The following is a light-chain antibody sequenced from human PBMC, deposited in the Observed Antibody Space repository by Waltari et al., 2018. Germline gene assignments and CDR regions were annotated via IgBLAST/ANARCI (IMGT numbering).Light chain of an antibody. CDR3: QQYNTWPPTT. J-gene: IGKJ4*01. CDR1: QSVSSN. Sequence: EIVMTQSPATLSVSPGERATLSCRASQSVSSNLAWYQQRPGQAPRLLIYGASSRATGIPARFSGSWSGTEFTLTITSLQSEDFAVYYCQQYNTWPPTTFGGGTKVEIK. V-gene: IGKV3-15*01. CDR2: GAS.